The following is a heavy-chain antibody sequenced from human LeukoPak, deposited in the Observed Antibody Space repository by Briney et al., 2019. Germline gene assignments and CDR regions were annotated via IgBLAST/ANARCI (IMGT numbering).Heavy chain of an antibody. J-gene: IGHJ4*02. CDR3: ARRANNYGSGYFDY. Sequence: SETPSLTCTVSGGSISSGDFYWSWIRQHPGKGLEWIGYIYYSGTTYYSPSLKSRVTISIDTSKNQFSLRLNSVTAADTAVYYCARRANNYGSGYFDYWGQGTLVTVSS. V-gene: IGHV4-30-4*08. D-gene: IGHD3-10*01. CDR1: GGSISSGDFY. CDR2: IYYSGTT.